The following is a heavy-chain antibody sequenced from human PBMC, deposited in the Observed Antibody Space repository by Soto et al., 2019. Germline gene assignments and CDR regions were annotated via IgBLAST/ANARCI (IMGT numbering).Heavy chain of an antibody. Sequence: EXLKIYCEYSGYXFTSYLLAWVRHMPGKGLEWIGIVYVDDSDTKYSQSFEVQVTISADKSLKSAYPQWTRLRAPDTAMSYCARVRILSGLFRSFDYWGQGTQVTVSS. V-gene: IGHV5-51*01. J-gene: IGHJ4*02. CDR3: ARVRILSGLFRSFDY. D-gene: IGHD3-10*01. CDR2: VYVDDSDT. CDR1: GYXFTSYL.